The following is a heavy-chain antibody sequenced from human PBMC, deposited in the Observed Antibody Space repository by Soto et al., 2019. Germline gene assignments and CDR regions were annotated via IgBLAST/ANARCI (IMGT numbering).Heavy chain of an antibody. J-gene: IGHJ5*02. CDR1: GFIFSHHG. D-gene: IGHD2-2*02. Sequence: QVQVVESGGDVVQPGGSLRLSCAASGFIFSHHGMQWVRQAPGKGLEWVAHIYYDGTNKYYGDSVRGRFTVSRDDSRNVVYLHMNSLRPDETAVYYCARSVRGQCTSATCHTWGVFAPWGQGTLVIVSP. CDR2: IYYDGTNK. V-gene: IGHV3-33*01. CDR3: ARSVRGQCTSATCHTWGVFAP.